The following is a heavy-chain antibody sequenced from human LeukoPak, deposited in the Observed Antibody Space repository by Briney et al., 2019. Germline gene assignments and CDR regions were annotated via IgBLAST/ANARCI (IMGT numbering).Heavy chain of an antibody. V-gene: IGHV4-31*11. CDR3: ASSGPAAALFDY. CDR1: GGSISSGGYS. J-gene: IGHJ4*02. CDR2: IYYSGST. Sequence: SETLSLTCAVSGGSISSGGYSWSWIRQHPGKGLEWIGYIYYSGSTYYNPSLKSRVTISVDTSKNQFSLKLSSVTAADTAVYYCASSGPAAALFDYWGQGTLVTVSS. D-gene: IGHD2-2*01.